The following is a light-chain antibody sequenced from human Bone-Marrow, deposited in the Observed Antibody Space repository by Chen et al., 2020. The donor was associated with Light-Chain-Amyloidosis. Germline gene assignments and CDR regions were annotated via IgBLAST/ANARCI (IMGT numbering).Light chain of an antibody. CDR3: SSYTITNTLV. V-gene: IGLV2-14*01. J-gene: IGLJ1*01. CDR2: EVT. Sequence: QSALTQPASVSGSPGQSITISCNGTSSDVGGDNHVSWYQQHPDKAPKLIIYEVTNRPSWVPDRFSGSKSDNTASLTISGLQTEDEADYFCSSYTITNTLVFGSGTRVTVL. CDR1: SSDVGGDNH.